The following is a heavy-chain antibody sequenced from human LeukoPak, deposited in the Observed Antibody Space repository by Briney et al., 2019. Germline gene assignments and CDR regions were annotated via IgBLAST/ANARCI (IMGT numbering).Heavy chain of an antibody. CDR2: ISDSGGHT. Sequence: PGESLTLSCAASGFTFSNYAMSWVRQAPGKGLEWVSAISDSGGHTYYADSVKGRFTVSRDNSKNTLYLQMNSLRAEDTAVYYCAKNRGYPSFDYWGQGTLGTVSS. V-gene: IGHV3-23*01. D-gene: IGHD3-10*01. CDR1: GFTFSNYA. CDR3: AKNRGYPSFDY. J-gene: IGHJ4*02.